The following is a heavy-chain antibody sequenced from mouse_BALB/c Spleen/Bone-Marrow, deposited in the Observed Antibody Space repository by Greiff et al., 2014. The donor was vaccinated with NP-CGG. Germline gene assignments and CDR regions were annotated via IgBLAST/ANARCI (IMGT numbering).Heavy chain of an antibody. CDR3: TRLPH. CDR2: INPSNGGT. Sequence: VQLQQSGAELVKPGASVKLSCRASGYTFTNYYMCWVKQRPGQGLEWIGEINPSNGGTNFNEKFKSKATLTVDKSSSTAYMQLSSLTSEDSAVYYCTRLPHWGQGTSVTVSS. D-gene: IGHD5-1*01. J-gene: IGHJ4*01. CDR1: GYTFTNYY. V-gene: IGHV1S81*02.